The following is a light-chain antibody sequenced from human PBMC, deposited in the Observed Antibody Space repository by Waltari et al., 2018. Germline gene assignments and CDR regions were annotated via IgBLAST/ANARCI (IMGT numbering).Light chain of an antibody. CDR3: ATWDDRLSGRV. CDR1: SSHIGSYS. V-gene: IGLV1-47*01. Sequence: QSVLTQPPSASGTPCQRFPSSCCGSSSHIGSYSFSCYQQLPGPAPKLIISDNNQRPSVVPDRFSGSKSGTSASLASSGLRSEDEADYYCATWDDRLSGRVFGGGTKLTVL. J-gene: IGLJ3*02. CDR2: DNN.